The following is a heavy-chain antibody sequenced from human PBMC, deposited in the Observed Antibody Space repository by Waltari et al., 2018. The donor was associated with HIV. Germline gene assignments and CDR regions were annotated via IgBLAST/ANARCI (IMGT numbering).Heavy chain of an antibody. D-gene: IGHD2-8*01. CDR1: GFGFSTYA. J-gene: IGHJ3*01. Sequence: EEQLLQSGGDLIHPGGSLRLSGAASGFGFSTYAMTWVRQPPGTGLGGVSRSSGDGCRTYYLDAVKGRFRVSRDNSENVVYLQMNGLRADDTAMYYCVKDPGVRFLFDRWGQGTLVTVSS. V-gene: IGHV3-23*01. CDR2: SSGDGCRT. CDR3: VKDPGVRFLFDR.